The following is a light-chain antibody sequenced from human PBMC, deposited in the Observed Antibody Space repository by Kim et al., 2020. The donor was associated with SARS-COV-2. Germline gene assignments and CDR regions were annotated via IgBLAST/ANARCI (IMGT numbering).Light chain of an antibody. J-gene: IGKJ2*01. CDR1: QDISNY. CDR3: QQYDNLPRYT. V-gene: IGKV1-33*01. CDR2: DAS. Sequence: GDRVTITCQASQDISNYLNWYQQKLGKAPKLLIYDASNLETGVPSRFSGSGSGTDFTFTISSLQPEDIATYYCQQYDNLPRYTFGQGTKL.